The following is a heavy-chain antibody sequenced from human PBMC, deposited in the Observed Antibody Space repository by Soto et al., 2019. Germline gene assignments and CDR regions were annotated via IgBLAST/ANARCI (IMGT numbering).Heavy chain of an antibody. J-gene: IGHJ5*01. D-gene: IGHD2-15*01. Sequence: LSLTCSVSGDSITGGGYYWTWIRQHPGKGLEWIGYIYYSTTYYNRSLKSRVSISVDTSKNEFSLTLTSVTAADTAVYYCARGVPFTPAWFDSWGLGTLVTVSS. V-gene: IGHV4-31*03. CDR2: IYYSTT. CDR1: GDSITGGGYY. CDR3: ARGVPFTPAWFDS.